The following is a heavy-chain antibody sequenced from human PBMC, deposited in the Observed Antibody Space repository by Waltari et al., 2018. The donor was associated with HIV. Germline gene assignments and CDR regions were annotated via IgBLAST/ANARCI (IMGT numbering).Heavy chain of an antibody. CDR1: GGSISSYS. V-gene: IGHV4-59*01. CDR3: ARVRGDSSGYYYVFDY. J-gene: IGHJ4*02. Sequence: VQLQESGPGLVKPSETLSLTCTVPGGSISSYSWSWIRQHPGKGLEWIGYIYYSGSTNYNPSLKSRVTISVDTSKNQFSLKLSSVTAADTAVYYCARVRGDSSGYYYVFDYWGQGTLVTVSS. D-gene: IGHD3-22*01. CDR2: IYYSGST.